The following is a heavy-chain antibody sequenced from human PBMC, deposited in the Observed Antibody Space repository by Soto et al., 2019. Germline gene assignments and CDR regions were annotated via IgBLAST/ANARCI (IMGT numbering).Heavy chain of an antibody. Sequence: HVQLVESGGGLVKPGGSLRLSCAASGFTFSDYYMSWIRQAPGKGLEWISYIPNTSSYTNYADSVKGRFTISRDNAKNSLYLKMNSLRAEDTAVYFCARGGQSAYFHFDYWGQGTPVTVSS. J-gene: IGHJ4*02. CDR3: ARGGQSAYFHFDY. CDR2: IPNTSSYT. CDR1: GFTFSDYY. V-gene: IGHV3-11*05. D-gene: IGHD3-3*01.